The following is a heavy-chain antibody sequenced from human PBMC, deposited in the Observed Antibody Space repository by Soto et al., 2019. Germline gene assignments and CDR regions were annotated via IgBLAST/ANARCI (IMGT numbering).Heavy chain of an antibody. Sequence: QVQLQESGPGLVKPSGTLSLTCAVSGGSISSSNWWSWVRQPPGKGLEWIGEIYHSGSTNYNPSLKSRVTLSVDKSKNQFSLKLSSVTAADTAVYYCANRPLKYIAVAGTMTAWSWGQGTLVTVSS. CDR2: IYHSGST. CDR1: GGSISSSNW. CDR3: ANRPLKYIAVAGTMTAWS. V-gene: IGHV4-4*02. D-gene: IGHD6-19*01. J-gene: IGHJ5*02.